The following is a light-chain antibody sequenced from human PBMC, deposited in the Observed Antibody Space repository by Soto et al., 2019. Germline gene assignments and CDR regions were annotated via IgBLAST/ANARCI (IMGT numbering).Light chain of an antibody. CDR3: QQYFSAHLT. CDR2: RAS. V-gene: IGKV4-1*01. Sequence: DIVMTQSPDSLAESLGERATINCKSSQSILNTSNNKIHLAWYQQKPGRPPKLLIYRASTRDSGVPDRFSGRRSETDFTLTISSLQADDVATYYCQQYFSAHLTFGGGTKVEI. J-gene: IGKJ4*01. CDR1: QSILNTSNNKIH.